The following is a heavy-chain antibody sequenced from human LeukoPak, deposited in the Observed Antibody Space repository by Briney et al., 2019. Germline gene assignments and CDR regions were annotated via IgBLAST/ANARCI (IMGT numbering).Heavy chain of an antibody. CDR3: ARNADTAVASVSFYD. Sequence: SETLSLTCSVSGGSVSSGNDYWSWIRQPPGRGLEWIGYLCSSGSTDFNPSLKSRVTISVDTSKNQFSLQLSSVTAADTAVYYCARNADTAVASVSFYDWGQGTLVTVSS. CDR2: LCSSGST. J-gene: IGHJ4*02. CDR1: GGSVSSGNDY. D-gene: IGHD6-19*01. V-gene: IGHV4-61*01.